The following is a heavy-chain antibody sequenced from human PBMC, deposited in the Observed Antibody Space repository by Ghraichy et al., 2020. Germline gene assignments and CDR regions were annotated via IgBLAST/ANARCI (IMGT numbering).Heavy chain of an antibody. CDR2: ISGSGGST. CDR1: GFTFSSYA. CDR3: ASTGAAPLDYGEGGFDY. V-gene: IGHV3-23*01. D-gene: IGHD4-17*01. Sequence: GGSLRLSCAASGFTFSSYAMSWVRQAPGKGLEWVSAISGSGGSTYYADSVKGRFTISRDNSKNTLYLQMNSLRAEDTAVYYCASTGAAPLDYGEGGFDYWGQGTLVTVSS. J-gene: IGHJ4*02.